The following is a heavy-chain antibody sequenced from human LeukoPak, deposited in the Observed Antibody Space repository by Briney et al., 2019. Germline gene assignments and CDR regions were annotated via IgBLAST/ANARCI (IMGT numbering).Heavy chain of an antibody. V-gene: IGHV4-31*03. Sequence: PSQTLSLTCTVSGGSISSGGYYWSWIRQHPGKGLEWIGYIYYSGSTYYNPSLKSRVTISVDTSKNQFSLKLSSVTAADTAVYYCARVRRNCSGGSCYSGWFDPWGQGTLVTVSS. D-gene: IGHD2-15*01. CDR2: IYYSGST. CDR3: ARVRRNCSGGSCYSGWFDP. J-gene: IGHJ5*02. CDR1: GGSISSGGYY.